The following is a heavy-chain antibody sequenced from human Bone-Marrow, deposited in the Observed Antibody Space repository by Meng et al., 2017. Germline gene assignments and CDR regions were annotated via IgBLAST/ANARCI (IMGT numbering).Heavy chain of an antibody. CDR3: ARDHYDFWSGYQGYYGMDV. CDR2: IWYDGSNK. Sequence: GGSLRLSCAASGFTFSSYGMHWVRQAPGKGLEWVVVIWYDGSNKYYADSVKGRFTISRDNSKNTLYLQMNSLRAEDTAVYYCARDHYDFWSGYQGYYGMDVWGQGTTVTVSS. J-gene: IGHJ6*02. D-gene: IGHD3-3*01. V-gene: IGHV3-33*01. CDR1: GFTFSSYG.